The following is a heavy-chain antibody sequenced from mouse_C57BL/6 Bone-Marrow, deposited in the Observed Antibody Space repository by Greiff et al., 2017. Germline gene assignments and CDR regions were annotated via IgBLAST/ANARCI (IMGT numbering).Heavy chain of an antibody. D-gene: IGHD1-1*01. J-gene: IGHJ3*01. CDR1: GYTFTSYW. Sequence: QVQLQQPGAELVKPGASVKMSCKASGYTFTSYWITWVKQRPGQGLEWIGDIYPGSGSTNYNEKFKSKATLTVNTSSRTAYMHLSSLTSGDSAVYYCARDYGSSFPFAYWGQGTLVTVSA. CDR2: IYPGSGST. V-gene: IGHV1-55*01. CDR3: ARDYGSSFPFAY.